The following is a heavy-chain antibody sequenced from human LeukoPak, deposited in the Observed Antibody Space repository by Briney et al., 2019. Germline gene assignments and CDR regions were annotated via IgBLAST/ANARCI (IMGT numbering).Heavy chain of an antibody. J-gene: IGHJ4*02. CDR2: FDPEDGET. V-gene: IGHV1-24*01. Sequence: ASVKVSCKVSGYTLTELSMHWVRQAPGKGLEWTGGFDPEDGETIYAQKFQGRVTMTEDTSTDTAYMELSSLRSEDTAVYYCATGDGSLYYFDYWGQGTLVTVSS. CDR3: ATGDGSLYYFDY. CDR1: GYTLTELS.